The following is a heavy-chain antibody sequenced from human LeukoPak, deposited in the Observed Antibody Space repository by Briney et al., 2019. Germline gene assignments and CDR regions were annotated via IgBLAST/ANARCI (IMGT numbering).Heavy chain of an antibody. CDR2: ISLSGQT. Sequence: SETLSLTCGVSGGSIRSTNWWRWVRQPPGQGLEWSGEISLSGQTNYSPSLNGRVTMSLDASRNQLSLNLPSVTAADTAIYYCSRESGAFCPFGYWGQGPVVIVPP. V-gene: IGHV4/OR15-8*02. CDR1: GGSIRSTNW. CDR3: SRESGAFCPFGY. D-gene: IGHD1-26*01. J-gene: IGHJ4*02.